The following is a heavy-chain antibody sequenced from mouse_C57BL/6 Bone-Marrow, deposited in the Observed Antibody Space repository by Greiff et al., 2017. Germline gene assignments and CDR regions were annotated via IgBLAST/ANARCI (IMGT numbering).Heavy chain of an antibody. CDR2: ISYDGSN. D-gene: IGHD1-1*01. Sequence: VQLQQSGPGLVKPSQSLSLTCSVTGYSITSGYYWNWIRQFPGNKLEWMGYISYDGSNNYNPSLKNRISITRDTSKNQFFLKLNSVTTEDTATYYCARDSYYGSSPYWYFDVWGTGATVTVSS. CDR3: ARDSYYGSSPYWYFDV. CDR1: GYSITSGYY. V-gene: IGHV3-6*01. J-gene: IGHJ1*03.